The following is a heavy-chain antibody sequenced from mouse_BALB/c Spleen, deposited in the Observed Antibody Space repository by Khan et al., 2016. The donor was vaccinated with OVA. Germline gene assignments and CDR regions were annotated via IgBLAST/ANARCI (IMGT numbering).Heavy chain of an antibody. J-gene: IGHJ3*01. CDR1: GFTFSNYD. V-gene: IGHV5-6*02. Sequence: LVESGGDLVKPGGSLKLSCAASGFTFSNYDMSWVRQTPDKRLEWVATISSAGSYTYSSDSVKGRFTISRDNAKRTLNLQMRSLQSEDTAMYYCARRGYDEAWFAYWGQGTLVTVSA. CDR2: ISSAGSYT. D-gene: IGHD2-2*01. CDR3: ARRGYDEAWFAY.